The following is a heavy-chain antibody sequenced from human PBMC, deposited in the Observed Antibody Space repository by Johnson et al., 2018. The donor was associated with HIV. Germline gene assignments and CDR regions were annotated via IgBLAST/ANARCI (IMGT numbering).Heavy chain of an antibody. CDR3: ARGSRYTYDNDDAYLLHAFDV. V-gene: IGHV3-66*03. CDR1: GFTVSSNY. Sequence: VQLLESGGGLIQPGGSLRLSCAASGFTVSSNYMSWVRQAPGKGLVWVSIIYSGGSTYYADSLKGRFTISISNSKNTLYLQMNSLRVEDTAVYYCARGSRYTYDNDDAYLLHAFDVWGQGTMVTVSS. J-gene: IGHJ3*01. D-gene: IGHD3-22*01. CDR2: IYSGGST.